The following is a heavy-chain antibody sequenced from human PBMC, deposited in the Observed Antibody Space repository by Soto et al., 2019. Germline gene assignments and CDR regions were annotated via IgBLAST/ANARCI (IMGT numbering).Heavy chain of an antibody. Sequence: SVKVSCKASGGTFSSYANSWAQQAPGQGLEWMGGIIPIFGTANYAQKFQGRVTITADESTSTAYMELSSLRSEDTAVYYCARDLGSTVTTGGMDVWGQGTTVSLSS. CDR2: IIPIFGTA. CDR1: GGTFSSYA. J-gene: IGHJ6*02. V-gene: IGHV1-69*13. CDR3: ARDLGSTVTTGGMDV. D-gene: IGHD4-17*01.